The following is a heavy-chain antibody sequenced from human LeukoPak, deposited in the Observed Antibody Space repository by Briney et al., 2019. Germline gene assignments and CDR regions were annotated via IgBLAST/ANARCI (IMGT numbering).Heavy chain of an antibody. CDR3: ARSRGFSYGFNFDY. Sequence: SQTLSLTCNVSGGCINSGSFYWSWIRQPAGKGLEWTGRVYSGGHTNYNPSLKSRVTVSADTSKNQFSLNLSSVTAADTAVYYCARSRGFSYGFNFDYWGPGTLVTVSS. CDR1: GGCINSGSFY. D-gene: IGHD5-18*01. CDR2: VYSGGHT. V-gene: IGHV4-61*02. J-gene: IGHJ4*02.